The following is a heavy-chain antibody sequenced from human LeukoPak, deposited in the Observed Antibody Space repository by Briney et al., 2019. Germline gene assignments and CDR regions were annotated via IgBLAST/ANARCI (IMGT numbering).Heavy chain of an antibody. D-gene: IGHD1-26*01. Sequence: GGSLRLSCAASGFTFSSYGMHWVRQAPGKGLEWVAVISYDGSNRDHAESVKGRFTISRDKFKNTLYLQMNSLRVEDTAVYYCARGYGGHPHYYMDVWGKGTTVTVSS. CDR2: ISYDGSNR. CDR3: ARGYGGHPHYYMDV. J-gene: IGHJ6*03. CDR1: GFTFSSYG. V-gene: IGHV3-30-3*01.